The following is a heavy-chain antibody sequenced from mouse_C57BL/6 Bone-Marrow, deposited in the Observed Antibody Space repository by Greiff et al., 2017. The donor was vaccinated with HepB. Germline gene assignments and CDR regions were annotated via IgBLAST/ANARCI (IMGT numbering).Heavy chain of an antibody. D-gene: IGHD2-10*01. CDR2: INPYNGDT. J-gene: IGHJ3*01. CDR1: GYSFTGYF. Sequence: EVQRVESGPELVKPGDSVKISCKASGYSFTGYFMNWVMQSHGKSLEWIGRINPYNGDTFYNQKFKGKATLTVDKSSSTAHMELRSRTSEDSAVYYCARLAYSFAYWGQGTLVTVSA. V-gene: IGHV1-20*01. CDR3: ARLAYSFAY.